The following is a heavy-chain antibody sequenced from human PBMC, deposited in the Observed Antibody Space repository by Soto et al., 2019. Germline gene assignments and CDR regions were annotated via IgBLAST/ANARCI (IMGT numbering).Heavy chain of an antibody. Sequence: PSETLSLTCTVSGGSISSYYWSWIRQPPGKGLEWIGYIYYSGSTNYNPSLKSRVTIPVDTSKNQFSLKLSSVTAADTAVYYCARVTTVTTNFDYWGQGTLVPVSS. V-gene: IGHV4-59*01. CDR1: GGSISSYY. CDR3: ARVTTVTTNFDY. J-gene: IGHJ4*02. CDR2: IYYSGST. D-gene: IGHD4-17*01.